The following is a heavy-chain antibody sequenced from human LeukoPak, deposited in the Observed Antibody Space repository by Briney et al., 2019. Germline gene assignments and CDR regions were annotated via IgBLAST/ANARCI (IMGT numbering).Heavy chain of an antibody. CDR2: IYYSGST. Sequence: SETLSLTCTVSGGSISSSSYYWGWIRQPPGKGLEWIGSIYYSGSTYYNPSLKSRVTISVDTSKNQFSLKLSSVTAADTAVYYCARDGCSSTSCYPNWFDPWGQGTLVTVSS. CDR3: ARDGCSSTSCYPNWFDP. V-gene: IGHV4-39*07. J-gene: IGHJ5*02. D-gene: IGHD2-2*01. CDR1: GGSISSSSYY.